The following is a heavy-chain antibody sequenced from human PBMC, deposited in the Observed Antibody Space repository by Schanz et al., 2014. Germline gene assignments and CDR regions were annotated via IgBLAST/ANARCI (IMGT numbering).Heavy chain of an antibody. CDR1: RFSFDDYT. CDR2: IDRDGGHT. CDR3: AKDSRGSSFDMDV. Sequence: EVQLVESGGVVAQPGGSLRLSCAASRFSFDDYTMHWVRQAPGKGLEWVSLIDRDGGHTYYADSVKGRFTISRDNSKNSLYLQMNSLRTEDTALYYCAKDSRGSSFDMDVWGQGTTVTVSS. D-gene: IGHD1-26*01. J-gene: IGHJ6*02. V-gene: IGHV3-43*01.